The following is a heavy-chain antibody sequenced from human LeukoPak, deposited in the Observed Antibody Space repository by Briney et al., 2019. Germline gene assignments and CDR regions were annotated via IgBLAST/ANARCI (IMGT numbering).Heavy chain of an antibody. CDR1: GDSISTSNSY. CDR2: IYYSGNT. J-gene: IGHJ3*02. V-gene: IGHV4-39*07. CDR3: ARDLLRWLQLRGLDAFDI. Sequence: SETLSLTCTVSGDSISTSNSYWGWIRQPPGKGLEWIGSIYYSGNTHYKPSLKSRVTISVDTSKHQFSLKLSSVTAADTAVYYCARDLLRWLQLRGLDAFDIWGQGTMVTVSS. D-gene: IGHD5-24*01.